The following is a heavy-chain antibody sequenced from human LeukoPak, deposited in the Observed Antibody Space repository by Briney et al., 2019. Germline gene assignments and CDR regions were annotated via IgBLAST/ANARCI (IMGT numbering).Heavy chain of an antibody. Sequence: GGSLRLSCAASGFTFRDYGMHWVRQAPGKGLEWVAVISYDGSNKYYADSAKGRFTISRDNSKNTLYMEMNSLRAEDTAVYYCAKDPNDYVWGSYARLRFDYWGQGTLVTVSS. CDR2: ISYDGSNK. CDR1: GFTFRDYG. J-gene: IGHJ4*02. D-gene: IGHD3-16*01. V-gene: IGHV3-30*18. CDR3: AKDPNDYVWGSYARLRFDY.